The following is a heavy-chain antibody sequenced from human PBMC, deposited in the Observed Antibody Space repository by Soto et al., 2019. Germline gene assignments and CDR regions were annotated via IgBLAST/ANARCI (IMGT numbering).Heavy chain of an antibody. D-gene: IGHD3-10*01. Sequence: QLQLQESGPGLVKPSETLSLTCTVSGGSISRSSYYWGWIRQPPGKGQEWIGSIYYSGSTQYNPSLKSRVTISVDTSKNQFSLKLSSVTAADTAVYYCATLWFGEADYWGQGTLVTVSS. J-gene: IGHJ4*02. CDR2: IYYSGST. CDR1: GGSISRSSYY. CDR3: ATLWFGEADY. V-gene: IGHV4-39*01.